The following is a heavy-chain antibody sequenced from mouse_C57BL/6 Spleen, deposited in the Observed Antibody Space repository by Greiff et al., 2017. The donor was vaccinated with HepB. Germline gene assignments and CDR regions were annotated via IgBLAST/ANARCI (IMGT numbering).Heavy chain of an antibody. CDR3: ARAAGGSSYGYFDV. CDR2: IHPNSGST. D-gene: IGHD1-1*01. CDR1: GYTFTSYW. V-gene: IGHV1-64*01. J-gene: IGHJ1*03. Sequence: QVQLQQPGAELVKPGASVKLSCKASGYTFTSYWMHWVKQRPGQGLEWIGMIHPNSGSTNYNEKFKSKATLTVDKSSSTAYMQLSSLTSEDSAVYSCARAAGGSSYGYFDVWGTGTTVTVSS.